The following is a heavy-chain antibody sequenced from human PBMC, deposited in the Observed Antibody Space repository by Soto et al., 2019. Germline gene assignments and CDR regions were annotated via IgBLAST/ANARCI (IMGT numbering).Heavy chain of an antibody. D-gene: IGHD1-1*01. V-gene: IGHV1-18*01. CDR2: LSAHNGNT. J-gene: IGHJ4*02. CDR3: ARGRYGDY. Sequence: QVHLVQSGAEVKKPWASVKVSCKGSGYTFTSYGLTWVRQAPGQGLEWMGWLSAHNGNTDYAQKLQGRVTVTRDTSTSTAYMELRSLRSDDTAVYYCARGRYGDYWGQGALVTVSS. CDR1: GYTFTSYG.